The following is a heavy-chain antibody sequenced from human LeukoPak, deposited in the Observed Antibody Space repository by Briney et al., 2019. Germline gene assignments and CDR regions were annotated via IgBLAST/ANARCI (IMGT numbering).Heavy chain of an antibody. Sequence: SVQVSCKASGGTFSSYTISWLRQAPRHRLEWMGRIIPILGIANYAQKFQGRVTITADKSTSTAYMELSSLRSEDTAVYYCARNHYYDSSLGYYFDYWGQGTLVTVSS. J-gene: IGHJ4*02. V-gene: IGHV1-69*02. CDR3: ARNHYYDSSLGYYFDY. CDR2: IIPILGIA. CDR1: GGTFSSYT. D-gene: IGHD3-22*01.